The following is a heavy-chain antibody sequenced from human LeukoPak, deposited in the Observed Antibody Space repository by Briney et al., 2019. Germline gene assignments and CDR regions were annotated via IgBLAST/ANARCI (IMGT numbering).Heavy chain of an antibody. V-gene: IGHV3-9*01. CDR3: ARDAEWLRLDY. CDR2: ISWNSGGI. CDR1: GFTFEDYA. D-gene: IGHD5-12*01. Sequence: GGSLRLSCAASGFTFEDYAMHWVRQAPGKGLEWVSGISWNSGGIGYADSVKGRFTISRDNAKNSLYLQMNSLRAEDTAVYYCARDAEWLRLDYWGQGTLVTVSS. J-gene: IGHJ4*02.